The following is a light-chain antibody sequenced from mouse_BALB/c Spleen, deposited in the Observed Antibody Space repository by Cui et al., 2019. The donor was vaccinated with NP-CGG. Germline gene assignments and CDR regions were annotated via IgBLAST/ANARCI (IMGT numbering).Light chain of an antibody. V-gene: IGLV1*01. CDR2: GTK. CDR3: ALWYSNHWV. Sequence: QAAVTQESAFTTSPGETVTLTCRSSTGAVTTSNYANWVQEKPDHLFTGLIGGTKNRAPGVPARFSGSLIGDKAALTITGAQTEDEALYFCALWYSNHWVFGGGTKLTVL. CDR1: TGAVTTSNY. J-gene: IGLJ1*01.